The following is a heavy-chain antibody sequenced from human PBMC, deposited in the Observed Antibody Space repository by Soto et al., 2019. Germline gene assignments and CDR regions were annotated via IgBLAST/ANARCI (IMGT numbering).Heavy chain of an antibody. Sequence: GGSLRLSCAASGFTFSSYGMHWVRQAPGKGLEWVAVILYDGSNKYYADSVKGRFTISRDNSKNTLYLQMNSLRAEDTAVYYCAKNIRRSSLFDAFDLWGQGTMVTVSS. CDR2: ILYDGSNK. CDR1: GFTFSSYG. CDR3: AKNIRRSSLFDAFDL. V-gene: IGHV3-30*18. D-gene: IGHD6-6*01. J-gene: IGHJ3*01.